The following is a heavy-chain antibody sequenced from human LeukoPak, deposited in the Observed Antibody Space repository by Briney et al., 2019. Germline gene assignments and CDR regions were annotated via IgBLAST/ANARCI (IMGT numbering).Heavy chain of an antibody. CDR1: GGTSSNYA. CDR2: FIPIFGTA. CDR3: ASRSILAAAGNYYYMDV. Sequence: ASVKVSCKASGGTSSNYAISWVRQAPAQGLEWMGVFIPIFGTANYAQKFQGRVTITADKSTSTAYMELSSLRSEDTAVYYCASRSILAAAGNYYYMDVWGKGTTVTVSS. J-gene: IGHJ6*03. V-gene: IGHV1-69*06. D-gene: IGHD6-13*01.